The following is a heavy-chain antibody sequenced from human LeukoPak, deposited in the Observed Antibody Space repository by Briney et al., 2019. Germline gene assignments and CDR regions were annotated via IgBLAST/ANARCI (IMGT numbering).Heavy chain of an antibody. J-gene: IGHJ4*02. Sequence: GGSLRLSCAASGFTFSNYWMTWVRQTPGKGLEWVANIKEDGTEKNLVDSVKGRFTISRDNTKNLLFLEMNNLRGDDTAIYYCVRESRPGGAMGLYHNLDYWGQGTLVAVSS. CDR2: IKEDGTEK. CDR3: VRESRPGGAMGLYHNLDY. CDR1: GFTFSNYW. V-gene: IGHV3-7*01. D-gene: IGHD1-1*01.